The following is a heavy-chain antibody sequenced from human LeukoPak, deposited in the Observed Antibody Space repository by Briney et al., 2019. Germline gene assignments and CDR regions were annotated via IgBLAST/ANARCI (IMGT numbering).Heavy chain of an antibody. D-gene: IGHD5-24*01. J-gene: IGHJ5*02. V-gene: IGHV4-39*07. CDR3: ARDTDGYNYWFDP. CDR2: IYYSGST. Sequence: PSETLSLTCTVSGGSISSGSYYWGWIRQPPGKGLEWIGSIYYSGSTHYNPSLKSRVTISVDTSKNQFSLKLSSVTAADTAVYYCARDTDGYNYWFDPWGQGTLVTVSS. CDR1: GGSISSGSYY.